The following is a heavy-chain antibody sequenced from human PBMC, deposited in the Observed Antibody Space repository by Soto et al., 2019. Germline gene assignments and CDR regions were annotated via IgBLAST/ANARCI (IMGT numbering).Heavy chain of an antibody. CDR2: LYYGRSA. CDR3: ALRSMAVVPEY. D-gene: IGHD3-22*01. V-gene: IGHV4-59*01. J-gene: IGHJ4*02. Sequence: QVQLQESVPGLVKPAETLSLTCAVSGDSISTYYCMWIRQPPGKGLESIGYLYYGRSANYNPSLKSRVTLSVDTSTNQCSLTLSSMTAADPAVYYCALRSMAVVPEYWGQGTLVTVSS. CDR1: GDSISTYY.